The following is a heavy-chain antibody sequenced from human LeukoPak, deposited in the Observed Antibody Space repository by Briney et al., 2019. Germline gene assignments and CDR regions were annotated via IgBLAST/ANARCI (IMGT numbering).Heavy chain of an antibody. CDR2: ISISSNYI. CDR1: GFTFSRYS. Sequence: PGGSLRLSCAASGFTFSRYSMNWVRQAAGKGLEWVSCISISSNYIYYADSVKGRFTISRDNAKNSLYLQVNSLRAEDTAVYYCARGSRFGVVGRDAFDIWGQGTVVTVSS. V-gene: IGHV3-21*01. D-gene: IGHD3-3*01. J-gene: IGHJ3*02. CDR3: ARGSRFGVVGRDAFDI.